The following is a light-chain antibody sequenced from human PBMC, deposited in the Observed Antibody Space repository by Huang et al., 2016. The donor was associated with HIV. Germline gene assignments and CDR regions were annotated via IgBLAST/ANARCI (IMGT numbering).Light chain of an antibody. CDR3: HQRSSWFS. CDR2: DTS. CDR1: QSVSRY. V-gene: IGKV3-11*01. J-gene: IGKJ2*03. Sequence: EIVLTQSPATLSLSPGERATLTCMASQSVSRYLAWYQQKPGQAPRLLIYDTSNRATGVPARFSGSGSGTDFTLTVSSLEPEDFAVYYCHQRSSWFSFGQGTRVEIK.